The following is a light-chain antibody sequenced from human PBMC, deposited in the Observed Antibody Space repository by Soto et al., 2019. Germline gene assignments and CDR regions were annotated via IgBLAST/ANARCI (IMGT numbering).Light chain of an antibody. CDR1: SSDVGGYNY. CDR2: EVS. CDR3: SSYRTDGPFV. V-gene: IGLV2-14*01. J-gene: IGLJ1*01. Sequence: QSVLAQPASVSGSPGQSIAISCTGTSSDVGGYNYVSWYQQLPGKAPKLLISEVSNRPSGVSHRFSGSKSGNTASLTISGLQAEDEADYYCSSYRTDGPFVFGTGTKVTVL.